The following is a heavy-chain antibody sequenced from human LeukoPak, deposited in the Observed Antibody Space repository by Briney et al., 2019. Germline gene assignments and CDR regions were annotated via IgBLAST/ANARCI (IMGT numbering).Heavy chain of an antibody. J-gene: IGHJ4*02. Sequence: SGPTLVKPTQTLTLTCTFSGFSLSTSGVGVGWIRQPPGKALEWLALIYWNDDKRYSPSLKRRLTITKDTSKNQVVLTMTNMDPVDTATYYCAHTYYYDSSGRDPDYYFDYWGQGTLVTVSS. CDR2: IYWNDDK. D-gene: IGHD3-22*01. CDR3: AHTYYYDSSGRDPDYYFDY. V-gene: IGHV2-5*01. CDR1: GFSLSTSGVG.